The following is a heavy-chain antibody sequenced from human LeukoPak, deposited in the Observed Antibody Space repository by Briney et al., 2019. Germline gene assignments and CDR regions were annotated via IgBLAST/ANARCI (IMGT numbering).Heavy chain of an antibody. CDR3: ARSREQYYDSSGLDY. CDR2: IYYSGST. J-gene: IGHJ4*02. V-gene: IGHV4-59*01. Sequence: PETLSLTCTVSGGSISSYYWSWIRQPPGKGLEWIGYIYYSGSTNYNPSLKSRVTISVDTSKNQFSLKLSSVTAADTAVYYCARSREQYYDSSGLDYWGQGTLVTVSS. CDR1: GGSISSYY. D-gene: IGHD3-22*01.